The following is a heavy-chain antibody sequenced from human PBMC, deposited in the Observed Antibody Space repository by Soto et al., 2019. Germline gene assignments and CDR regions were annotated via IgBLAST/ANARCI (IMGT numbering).Heavy chain of an antibody. CDR2: IVVGSGNT. Sequence: GASVKVSCKASGFTFTSSAVQWVRQARGQRLEWTGWIVVGSGNTNYAQKFQERVTITRDMSTSTAYMELSSLRSEDTAVYYCAALQQMPYYFDYWGQGTLVTVSS. CDR3: AALQQMPYYFDY. V-gene: IGHV1-58*01. J-gene: IGHJ4*02. CDR1: GFTFTSSA. D-gene: IGHD2-2*01.